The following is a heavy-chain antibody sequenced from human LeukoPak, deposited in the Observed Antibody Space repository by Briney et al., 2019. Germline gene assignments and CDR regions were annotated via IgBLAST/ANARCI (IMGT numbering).Heavy chain of an antibody. Sequence: GGSLRLSCAASGFTFSSYAMSWVRQAPGKGLEWVSVISGGGGRTYYADSVKGRFTISRDNSKNTLYLQMNSLRADDTAVYYCAKEIGPLNYWGQGTLVTVSS. CDR3: AKEIGPLNY. CDR2: ISGGGGRT. D-gene: IGHD3/OR15-3a*01. CDR1: GFTFSSYA. J-gene: IGHJ4*02. V-gene: IGHV3-23*01.